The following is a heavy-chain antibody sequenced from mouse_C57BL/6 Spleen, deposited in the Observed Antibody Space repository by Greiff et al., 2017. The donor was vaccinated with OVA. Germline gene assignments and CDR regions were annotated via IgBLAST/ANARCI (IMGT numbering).Heavy chain of an antibody. CDR2: IDPSDSDT. CDR1: GYTFTSYW. V-gene: IGHV1-50*01. Sequence: VQLQQPGAELVKPGASVKLSCKASGYTFTSYWMQWVKQRPGQGLEWIGEIDPSDSDTNYNQKFKGKATLTVDTSSSTAYMQLSSLTSEDSAVYYCARSRTGHFDYWGKGTTLTVSS. J-gene: IGHJ2*01. CDR3: ARSRTGHFDY.